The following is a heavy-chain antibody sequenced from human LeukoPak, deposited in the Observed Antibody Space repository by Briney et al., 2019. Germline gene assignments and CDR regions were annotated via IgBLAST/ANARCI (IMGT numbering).Heavy chain of an antibody. V-gene: IGHV3-74*01. D-gene: IGHD6-19*01. J-gene: IGHJ4*02. CDR2: INSDGSST. Sequence: PGASLRLSCAASGFTFSSYWMHWVRQAPGKGLVWVSRINSDGSSTSYADSVKGRFTISRDNAKNTLYLQMNSLRAEDTAVYYCARETYSSGWFYWGQGTLVTVSS. CDR1: GFTFSSYW. CDR3: ARETYSSGWFY.